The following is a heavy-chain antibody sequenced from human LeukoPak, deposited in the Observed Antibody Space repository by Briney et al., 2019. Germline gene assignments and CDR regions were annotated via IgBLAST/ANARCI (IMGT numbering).Heavy chain of an antibody. Sequence: GGSLRLSCAAAGFTFSSYGMHWVRQAPGKGLEWVAFIRYDGSNKYYADSVKGRLTISRDNSKNTLYLQMNSLRAEDTAVYYCAKDPTIFGVVILYYFDYWGQGTLVTVSS. CDR1: GFTFSSYG. J-gene: IGHJ4*02. CDR3: AKDPTIFGVVILYYFDY. CDR2: IRYDGSNK. D-gene: IGHD3-3*01. V-gene: IGHV3-30*02.